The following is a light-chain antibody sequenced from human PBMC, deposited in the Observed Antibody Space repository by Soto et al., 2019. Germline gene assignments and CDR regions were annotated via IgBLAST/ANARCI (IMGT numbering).Light chain of an antibody. J-gene: IGLJ2*01. V-gene: IGLV1-40*01. CDR2: GNF. CDR1: SSNIGAGFD. CDR3: QSYDSSLNGHVV. Sequence: QAVVTQPPSVSGAPGQRVTISCTGSSSNIGAGFDVHWYQQLPGAAPKLLIYGNFNRPSGVPDRISASKSGTSASLAITGLQAEDEADYYCQSYDSSLNGHVVFGGGTQLTVL.